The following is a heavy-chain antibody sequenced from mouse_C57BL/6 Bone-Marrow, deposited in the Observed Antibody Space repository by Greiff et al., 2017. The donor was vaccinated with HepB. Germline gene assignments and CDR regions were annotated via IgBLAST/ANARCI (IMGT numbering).Heavy chain of an antibody. CDR2: IYPRSGNT. CDR3: AGTVVAPYYAMDY. Sequence: QVQLQQPGAELVKPGASVKMSCKASGYTFTSYWITWVKQRPGQGLEWIGDIYPRSGNTYYNEKFKGKATLTADKSSSTAYMELRSLTSEDSAVYFCAGTVVAPYYAMDYWGQGTSVTVSS. CDR1: GYTFTSYW. J-gene: IGHJ4*01. V-gene: IGHV1-55*01. D-gene: IGHD1-1*01.